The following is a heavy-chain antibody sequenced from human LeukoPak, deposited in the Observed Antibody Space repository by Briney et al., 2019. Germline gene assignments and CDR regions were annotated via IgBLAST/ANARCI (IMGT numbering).Heavy chain of an antibody. D-gene: IGHD1-14*01. CDR2: ISGSGGNT. J-gene: IGHJ4*02. CDR3: ARGAGRYIDF. Sequence: PGGSLRLSCAASGFTFSSYTMTWVRQAPGKGLEWVSAISGSGGNTYYADSVRGRFTISKDNSKNTLYLQMHSLRADDTAVYYCARGAGRYIDFWGQGTLVTVSS. V-gene: IGHV3-23*01. CDR1: GFTFSSYT.